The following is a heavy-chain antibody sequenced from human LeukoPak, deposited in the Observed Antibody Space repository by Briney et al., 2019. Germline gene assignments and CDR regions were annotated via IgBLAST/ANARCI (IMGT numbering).Heavy chain of an antibody. D-gene: IGHD6-19*01. J-gene: IGHJ4*02. Sequence: SETLSLTCIVSGGSISSYYWSWIRQPPGKGLEWIGYIYYSGSANYNPSLKSRVTISVDTSKKQFSLKLNSVTAADTAVYYCAAESERWLVRSWGQGTLVTVSS. CDR2: IYYSGSA. CDR3: AAESERWLVRS. V-gene: IGHV4-59*01. CDR1: GGSISSYY.